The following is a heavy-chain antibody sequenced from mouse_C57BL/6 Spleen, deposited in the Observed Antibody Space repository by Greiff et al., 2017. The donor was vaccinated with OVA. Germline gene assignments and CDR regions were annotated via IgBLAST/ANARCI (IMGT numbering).Heavy chain of an antibody. V-gene: IGHV1-15*01. CDR2: IDPETGGT. CDR3: TRKGLYYDYPFAY. Sequence: QVQLQQSGAELVRPGASVTLSCKASGYTFTDYEMHWVKQTPVHGLEWIGAIDPETGGTAYNQKFKGKAILTADKSSSTAYMELRSLTSEDSAVYYCTRKGLYYDYPFAYWGQGTLVTVSA. J-gene: IGHJ3*01. CDR1: GYTFTDYE. D-gene: IGHD2-4*01.